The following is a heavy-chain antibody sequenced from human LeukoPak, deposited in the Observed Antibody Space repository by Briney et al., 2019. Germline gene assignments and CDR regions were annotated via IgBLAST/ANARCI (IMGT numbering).Heavy chain of an antibody. CDR2: IYPGDSET. CDR1: GYSFTSYW. CDR3: ERLEESSSWPSYYDYYYMDV. J-gene: IGHJ6*03. V-gene: IGHV5-51*01. Sequence: LNISCKCSGYSFTSYWIGGMRQMPGKGLDGMGSIYPGDSETRYSPSFQGQGTISADKSISTAYLQWSSLKASDTAMYYCERLEESSSWPSYYDYYYMDVWGKGTTVT. D-gene: IGHD6-13*01.